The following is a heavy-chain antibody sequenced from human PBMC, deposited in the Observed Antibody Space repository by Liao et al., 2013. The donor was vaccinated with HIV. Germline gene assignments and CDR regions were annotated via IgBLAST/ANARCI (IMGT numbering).Heavy chain of an antibody. Sequence: QVQLQESGPGLVKPSETLTLTCTVSGGSISGYSWSWIRQPAGKGLAWIGRMYSSGSTNYSPSLKSRVTISVDTSKNQFSLKLSSVTAADTAVYYCAREGGDFWSRGGLDYWGQGTLVTVSS. J-gene: IGHJ4*02. V-gene: IGHV4-4*07. CDR2: MYSSGST. D-gene: IGHD3-3*01. CDR3: AREGGDFWSRGGLDY. CDR1: GGSISGYS.